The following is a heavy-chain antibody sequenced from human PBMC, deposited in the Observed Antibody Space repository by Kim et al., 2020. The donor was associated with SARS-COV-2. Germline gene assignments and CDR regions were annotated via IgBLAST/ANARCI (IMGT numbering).Heavy chain of an antibody. CDR3: ATQGNSGYDLTYYYYGMDV. V-gene: IGHV4-4*02. CDR2: IYHSGST. D-gene: IGHD5-12*01. Sequence: SETLSLTCAVSGGSISSSNWWSWVRQPPGKGLEWIGEIYHSGSTNYNPSLKSRVTISVDKSKNQFSLKLSSVTAADTAVYYCATQGNSGYDLTYYYYGMDVWGQGTTVTVSS. CDR1: GGSISSSNW. J-gene: IGHJ6*02.